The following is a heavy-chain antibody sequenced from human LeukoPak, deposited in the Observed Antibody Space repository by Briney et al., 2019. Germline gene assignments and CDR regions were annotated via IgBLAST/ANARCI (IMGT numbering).Heavy chain of an antibody. CDR1: GYSFTSYW. J-gene: IGHJ3*02. D-gene: IGHD3-9*01. V-gene: IGHV5-51*01. CDR2: IYPGDSDT. CDR3: ATYYDILTGYYLGAFDI. Sequence: GESLKISCKGSGYSFTSYWIGWVRQMPGKGLEWMGIIYPGDSDTRYSPSFQGQVTISADKSISTAYLQWSSLKASDTAMYYCATYYDILTGYYLGAFDIWGQGTMVTVSS.